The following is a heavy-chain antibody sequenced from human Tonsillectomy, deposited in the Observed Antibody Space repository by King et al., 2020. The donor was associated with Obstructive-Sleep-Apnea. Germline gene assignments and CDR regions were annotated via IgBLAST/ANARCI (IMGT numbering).Heavy chain of an antibody. V-gene: IGHV3-33*01. CDR1: GFTFSTYG. J-gene: IGHJ3*02. CDR3: AREIVGGAFDI. D-gene: IGHD3-16*01. CDR2: IWYDGSNK. Sequence: QLVESGGGVVQPGRSLRLSCDASGFTFSTYGMHWVRQAPGKGLEVVAVIWYDGSNKNYVDSVKGRFTISRDNSKNTLYLNMNSLRGEDTAVYYCAREIVGGAFDIWGQGTLVTVSS.